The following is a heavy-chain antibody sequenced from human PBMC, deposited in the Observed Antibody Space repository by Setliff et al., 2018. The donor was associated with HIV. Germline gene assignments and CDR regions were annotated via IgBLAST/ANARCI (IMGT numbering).Heavy chain of an antibody. J-gene: IGHJ1*01. V-gene: IGHV4-39*07. D-gene: IGHD5-12*01. CDR2: IYYDGRT. Sequence: TLSLTCTVSGGSIRTGAYYWGWIRQPPGKGLEWIGSIYYDGRTFYNPSLKSRLAISVDTSKNQFSLRLDSVTAADTAVYYCAREPLDIAGIRFQNWGQGTLVTISS. CDR3: AREPLDIAGIRFQN. CDR1: GGSIRTGAYY.